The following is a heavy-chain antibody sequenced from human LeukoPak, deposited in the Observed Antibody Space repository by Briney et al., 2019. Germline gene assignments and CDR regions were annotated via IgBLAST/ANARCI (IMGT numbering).Heavy chain of an antibody. D-gene: IGHD3-22*01. CDR1: GGSISSSSYY. CDR2: IYYSGST. Sequence: PSETLSLTCTVSGGSISSSSYYWGWIRQPPGKGLEWIGSIYYSGSTYYNPSLKSRVTISVDTSKNQFSLKLSSVTAADTGVYYCARDDSSGYGWVGSFDYWGQGTLVTVSS. V-gene: IGHV4-39*02. CDR3: ARDDSSGYGWVGSFDY. J-gene: IGHJ4*02.